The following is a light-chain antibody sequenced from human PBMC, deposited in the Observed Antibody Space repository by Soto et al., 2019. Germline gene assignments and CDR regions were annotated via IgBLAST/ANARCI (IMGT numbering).Light chain of an antibody. V-gene: IGKV3-15*01. CDR3: QQYGDWPPET. CDR1: QSVSRN. J-gene: IGKJ2*01. Sequence: EVVLTQSPATLSVSPGDRATLSCRASQSVSRNLAWYQQKPGQAPRLLIYGASTRATRVPARFSGSGSATEFTLSISSLQSEDVAVYDCQQYGDWPPETFGQGTKLEI. CDR2: GAS.